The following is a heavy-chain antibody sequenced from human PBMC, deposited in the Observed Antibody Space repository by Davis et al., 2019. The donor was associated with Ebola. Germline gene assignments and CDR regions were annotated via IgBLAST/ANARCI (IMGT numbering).Heavy chain of an antibody. CDR3: VGGYNFDY. J-gene: IGHJ4*02. D-gene: IGHD3-16*02. CDR2: IYHSGST. CDR1: GGSISSINW. V-gene: IGHV4-4*02. Sequence: SQTLSPTCALSGGSISSINWWYCVRQPPGKGLEWIGEIYHSGSTNYNPSLKSRVTISADTSKNQVALKLSSVTAPDTATYHCVGGYNFDYWGQGVQVIVSS.